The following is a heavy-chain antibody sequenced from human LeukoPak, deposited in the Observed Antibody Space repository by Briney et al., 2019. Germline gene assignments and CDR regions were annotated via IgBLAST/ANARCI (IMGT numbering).Heavy chain of an antibody. Sequence: PSETLSLTCTVSGVSITSEIWWSWVRQPPGKGLEWIGEIHHGGTTAFKPSLKSRVSMSVDTSKNHFSLRLSSVTAADTAVYYCARGVQGATPYWFFDLWGRGTLVTVSS. CDR3: ARGVQGATPYWFFDL. V-gene: IGHV4-4*02. CDR1: GVSITSEIW. CDR2: IHHGGTT. J-gene: IGHJ2*01. D-gene: IGHD1-26*01.